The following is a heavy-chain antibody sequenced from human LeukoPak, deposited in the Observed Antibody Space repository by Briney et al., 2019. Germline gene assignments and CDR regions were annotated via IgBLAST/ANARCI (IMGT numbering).Heavy chain of an antibody. CDR3: AKLHGDFLPAHY. CDR1: GFTFSSYG. J-gene: IGHJ4*02. V-gene: IGHV3-30*02. CDR2: IRYDGSNK. Sequence: PGGSLRLSCAASGFTFSSYGMHWVRQAPGKGLEWVAFIRYDGSNKYYAASVKGRFTISRDSSKNTLVLQMNTLRVEDTALYYCAKLHGDFLPAHYWGQGTLVTVSS. D-gene: IGHD4-17*01.